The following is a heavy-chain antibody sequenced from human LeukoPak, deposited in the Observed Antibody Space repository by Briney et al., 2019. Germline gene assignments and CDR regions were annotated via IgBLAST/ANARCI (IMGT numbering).Heavy chain of an antibody. CDR3: ARDPGSGYYSTFDY. D-gene: IGHD3-22*01. J-gene: IGHJ4*02. Sequence: GGSLRLSCAASGFTFSSYWMSWVRQAPGKGLEWVANIKQDGSEKYYVDSVKGRFTISRDNAKNSLYLQMNSLRAEDTALYYCARDPGSGYYSTFDYWGQGTLVTVSS. CDR2: IKQDGSEK. V-gene: IGHV3-7*01. CDR1: GFTFSSYW.